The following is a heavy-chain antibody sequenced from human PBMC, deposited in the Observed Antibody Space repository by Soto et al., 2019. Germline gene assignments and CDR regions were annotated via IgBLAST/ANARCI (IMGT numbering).Heavy chain of an antibody. J-gene: IGHJ4*02. D-gene: IGHD6-13*01. CDR1: GYTFTSYG. CDR2: VSAYNGNT. V-gene: IGHV1-18*01. Sequence: QVQLVQPGAEVKKPGASVKVSCKASGYTFTSYGFSWVRQAPGQGLDWMGWVSAYNGNTNYAQKLQGRVNMNTATSTSTAYMELRSLRSDDTAVYYCARGRSSTWYLTPYYFDYWGQGTLVTVSS. CDR3: ARGRSSTWYLTPYYFDY.